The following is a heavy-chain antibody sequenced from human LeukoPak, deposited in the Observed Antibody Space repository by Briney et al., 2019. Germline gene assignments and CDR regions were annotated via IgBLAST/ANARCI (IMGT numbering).Heavy chain of an antibody. Sequence: GGSLRLSCAASGFTFSSYSMNWVRQAPGKGLEWVSSISSSSSYIYYADSVKGRFTISRDNAKNSLYLQMNSLRAEDTAVYYCARDYSSSWYSYWYFDLWGRGTLVTVSS. V-gene: IGHV3-21*01. CDR1: GFTFSSYS. D-gene: IGHD6-13*01. CDR2: ISSSSSYI. CDR3: ARDYSSSWYSYWYFDL. J-gene: IGHJ2*01.